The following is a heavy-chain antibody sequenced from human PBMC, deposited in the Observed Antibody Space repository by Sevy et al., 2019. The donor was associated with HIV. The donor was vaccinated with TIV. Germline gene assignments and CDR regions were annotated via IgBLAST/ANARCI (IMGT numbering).Heavy chain of an antibody. Sequence: GGFLRLSCAASGFTFSRFWMSWVRQAPGKGLEWVANIKQDGSEKQYVDSVKDRFTISRDNAENSLYLQMSSRRAGDTAVYYCARDRGTVADGTSYYNGMGVWGQGTTVTVSS. V-gene: IGHV3-7*01. CDR3: ARDRGTVADGTSYYNGMGV. CDR1: GFTFSRFW. CDR2: IKQDGSEK. J-gene: IGHJ6*02. D-gene: IGHD6-13*01.